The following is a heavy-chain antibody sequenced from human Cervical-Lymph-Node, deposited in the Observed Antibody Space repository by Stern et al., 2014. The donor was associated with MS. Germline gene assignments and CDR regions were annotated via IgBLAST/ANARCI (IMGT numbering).Heavy chain of an antibody. CDR2: ISGSPSPTTM. CDR3: VRGMSTSGWSKEPYYFDY. CDR1: GFTFSDYY. Sequence: VQLVESGGGLVKPGGSLRLSCAASGFTFSDYYISWIRQAPGKGLEWVSYISGSPSPTTMYYAGSVRGRFTISRDNAKNSLYLQMNSLRAEDTAVYYCVRGMSTSGWSKEPYYFDYWGQGTLVTVSS. V-gene: IGHV3-11*01. D-gene: IGHD6-19*01. J-gene: IGHJ4*02.